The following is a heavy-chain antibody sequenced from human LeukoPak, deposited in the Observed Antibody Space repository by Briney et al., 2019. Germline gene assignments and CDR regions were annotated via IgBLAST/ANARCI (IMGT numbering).Heavy chain of an antibody. D-gene: IGHD6-13*01. CDR2: IWYDGSNK. V-gene: IGHV3-33*01. CDR3: AREGSSSWEPDY. CDR1: GFTFSSYG. Sequence: PGRSLRLSCAASGFTFSSYGMHWVRQAPGKGLEWVAVIWYDGSNKYYADSVKGRFTISRDNSKNTLYLQMNSLRAEDTAVYYCAREGSSSWEPDYWGQGTLVTVSS. J-gene: IGHJ4*02.